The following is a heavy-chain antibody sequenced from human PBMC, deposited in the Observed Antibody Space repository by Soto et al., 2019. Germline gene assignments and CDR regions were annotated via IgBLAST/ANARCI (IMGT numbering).Heavy chain of an antibody. CDR1: GYIFTNDG. CDR3: AREDVEPAATGYYSYGMDV. J-gene: IGHJ6*02. D-gene: IGHD2-2*01. Sequence: VASVKVSCKASGYIFTNDGISWVRQAPGQGLEWMGWISAYNGNTNYAQKFQGRVTMTTDTSTSTAYMEVRSLRSDDTAVYYCAREDVEPAATGYYSYGMDVWGQGTTVTVSS. CDR2: ISAYNGNT. V-gene: IGHV1-18*04.